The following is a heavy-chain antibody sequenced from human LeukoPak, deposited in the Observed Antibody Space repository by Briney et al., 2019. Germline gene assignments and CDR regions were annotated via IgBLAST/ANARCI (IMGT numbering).Heavy chain of an antibody. D-gene: IGHD5-18*01. J-gene: IGHJ5*02. CDR1: GYSFTNYW. CDR3: ARHLRLWQNWFDP. V-gene: IGHV5-51*01. Sequence: GESLKIYCKGSGYSFTNYWIGWVRQMPGKGREWMGIIYPGDSDTRYSPSFQGQVTISADKSISTAYLQWSSLQASDTAMYYCARHLRLWQNWFDPWGQGTLVTVSS. CDR2: IYPGDSDT.